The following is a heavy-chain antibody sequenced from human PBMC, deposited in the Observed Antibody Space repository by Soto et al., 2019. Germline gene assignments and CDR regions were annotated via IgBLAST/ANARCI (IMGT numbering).Heavy chain of an antibody. Sequence: GASVKVSCKASGCTFSIYAISWVRQAPGQGLEWMGGINPSGGSTSYAQKFQGSVTMTRDTFTSTVYMALSSLRSEDTAVYYCARRGPPGYCSGGSCYFAFDISRQGTMVTVSS. CDR1: GCTFSIYA. V-gene: IGHV1-46*01. D-gene: IGHD2-15*01. CDR2: INPSGGST. J-gene: IGHJ3*02. CDR3: ARRGPPGYCSGGSCYFAFDI.